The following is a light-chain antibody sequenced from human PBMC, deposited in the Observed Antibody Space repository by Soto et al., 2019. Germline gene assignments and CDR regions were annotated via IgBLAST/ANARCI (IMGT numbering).Light chain of an antibody. CDR1: QSVSSSY. Sequence: EIVLTHSPGTLSLSPGEIATLSCRASQSVSSSYLAWYQQKPGQAPRLLIYGASSRATGIPDRFSGSGSGTDFTLTISRLEPEDFAVYYCQQYGSSRITFGQGTRLEIK. CDR3: QQYGSSRIT. CDR2: GAS. V-gene: IGKV3-20*01. J-gene: IGKJ5*01.